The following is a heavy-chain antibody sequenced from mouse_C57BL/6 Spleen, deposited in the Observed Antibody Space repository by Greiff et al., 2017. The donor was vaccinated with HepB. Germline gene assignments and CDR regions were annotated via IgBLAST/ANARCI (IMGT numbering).Heavy chain of an antibody. CDR1: GYTFTSYW. CDR2: IHPNSGST. D-gene: IGHD1-1*01. J-gene: IGHJ1*03. V-gene: IGHV1-64*01. CDR3: ARYLIITRYFDV. Sequence: QVQLQQPGAELVKPGASVKLSCKASGYTFTSYWMHWVKQRPGQGLEWIGMIHPNSGSTNYNEKFKSKATLTVDKSSSTAYMQLRSLTSEDSAVYYCARYLIITRYFDVWGTGTTVTVSS.